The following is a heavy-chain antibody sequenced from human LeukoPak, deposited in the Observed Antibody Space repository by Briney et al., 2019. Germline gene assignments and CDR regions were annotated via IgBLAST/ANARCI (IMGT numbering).Heavy chain of an antibody. CDR3: AKDRTGTHFDY. CDR2: ISGRDDTTYYTDSPEGST. J-gene: IGHJ4*02. CDR1: GFTFLNYA. Sequence: LSGGSLRLSCEASGFTFLNYAMSWVRQAPGKGLQWVSGISGRDDTTYYTDSPEGSTYYTNSAEGRFTISRDNSKNTVYLQIDSLGVEDTAVYYCAKDRTGTHFDYWGQGTLVTVSS. D-gene: IGHD1-1*01. V-gene: IGHV3-23*01.